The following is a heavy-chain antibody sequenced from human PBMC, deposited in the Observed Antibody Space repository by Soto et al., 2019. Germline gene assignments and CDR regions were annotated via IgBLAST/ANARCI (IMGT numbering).Heavy chain of an antibody. CDR1: GFAFSNAW. Sequence: GGSLRLSCAASGFAFSNAWMNWVRQAPGKGLEWVGRIKSKTDGGTTDYAAPVKGRFTISRDDSKNTLYLQINSLKTEDTAVYYCTTDGSRYTYYDILTGYGRTAFDYWGQGTLVTVSS. CDR2: IKSKTDGGTT. D-gene: IGHD3-9*01. V-gene: IGHV3-15*07. J-gene: IGHJ4*02. CDR3: TTDGSRYTYYDILTGYGRTAFDY.